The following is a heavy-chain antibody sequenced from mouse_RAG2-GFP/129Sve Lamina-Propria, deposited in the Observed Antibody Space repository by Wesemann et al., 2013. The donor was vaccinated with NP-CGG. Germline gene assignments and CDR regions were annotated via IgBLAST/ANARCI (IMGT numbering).Heavy chain of an antibody. Sequence: VQSGPELKKPGETVKISCKASGYTFTTYGMSWVKQAPGKGLKWMGWINTYSGVPTYADDFKGRFAFSLETSASTAYLQINNLKNEDTATYFCARARLRQRDWYFDVWGTGTTVTVSS. CDR2: INTYSGVP. D-gene: IGHD2-2*01. J-gene: IGHJ1*03. CDR3: ARARLRQRDWYFDV. V-gene: IGHV9-3*01. CDR1: GYTFTTYG.